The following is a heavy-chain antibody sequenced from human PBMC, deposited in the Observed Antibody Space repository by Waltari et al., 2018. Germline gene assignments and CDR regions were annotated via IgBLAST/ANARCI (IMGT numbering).Heavy chain of an antibody. CDR1: GYSISSGYY. CDR2: IYHSGST. V-gene: IGHV4-38-2*01. CDR3: ARHHPLQAAAGTPAGYGMDV. Sequence: QVQLQESGPGLVKPSETLSLTCAVSGYSISSGYYWGWIRQPPGKGLEWIGSIYHSGSTYSTPSLKSRVTISVDTSKNQFSLKLSSVTAADTAVYYCARHHPLQAAAGTPAGYGMDVWGQGTTVTVSS. D-gene: IGHD6-13*01. J-gene: IGHJ6*02.